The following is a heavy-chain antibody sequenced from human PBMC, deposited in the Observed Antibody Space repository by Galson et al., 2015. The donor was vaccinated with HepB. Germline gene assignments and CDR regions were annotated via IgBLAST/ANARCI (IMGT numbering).Heavy chain of an antibody. D-gene: IGHD4-17*01. Sequence: SLRLSCAASGFTFSSYWMSWVRQAPGKGLEWVANIKQDGSEKYYVDSVKGRFTISRDNAKNSLYLQMNTLRAEDMAVYYCARDWGYGDPVFDLWGRGTLVTVSS. CDR1: GFTFSSYW. J-gene: IGHJ2*01. CDR3: ARDWGYGDPVFDL. V-gene: IGHV3-7*03. CDR2: IKQDGSEK.